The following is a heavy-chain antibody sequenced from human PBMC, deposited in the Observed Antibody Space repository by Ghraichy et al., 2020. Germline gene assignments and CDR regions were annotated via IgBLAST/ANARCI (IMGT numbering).Heavy chain of an antibody. CDR1: GFTFSDYY. CDR3: ARVSDIVVVPAATELDY. J-gene: IGHJ4*02. Sequence: GGSLRLSCAASGFTFSDYYMSWIRQAPGKGLEWVSYISSSSSYTNYADSVKGRFTISRDNAKNSLYLQMNSLRAEDTAVYYCARVSDIVVVPAATELDYWGQGTLVTVSS. D-gene: IGHD2-2*01. V-gene: IGHV3-11*06. CDR2: ISSSSSYT.